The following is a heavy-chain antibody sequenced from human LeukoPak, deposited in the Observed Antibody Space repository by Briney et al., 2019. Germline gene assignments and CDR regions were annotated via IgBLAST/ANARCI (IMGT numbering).Heavy chain of an antibody. V-gene: IGHV3-48*03. D-gene: IGHD3-3*01. J-gene: IGHJ5*02. CDR3: ATRFLEVDDP. Sequence: PGGSPRLFCAASGFIFCSCEMNWVRQAPGKGLEWLSYISSGGSTIHYADSVKGRFTISRDDARNSLYLQMYSLRADDTGIYYCATRFLEVDDPWGQGTLVTVSS. CDR1: GFIFCSCE. CDR2: ISSGGSTI.